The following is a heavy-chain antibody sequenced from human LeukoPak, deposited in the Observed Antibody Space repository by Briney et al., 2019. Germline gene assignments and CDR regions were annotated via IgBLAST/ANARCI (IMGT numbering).Heavy chain of an antibody. D-gene: IGHD5-18*01. CDR2: ISSSSSYI. CDR1: GFTFSSYS. Sequence: GGSLRLSCAASGFTFSSYSMNWARQAPGKGLEWVSSISSSSSYIYYADSVKGRFTISRDNAKNSPYLQMNSLRAEDTAVYYCARESDTAMVLSYYYGMDVWGQGTTVTVSS. CDR3: ARESDTAMVLSYYYGMDV. J-gene: IGHJ6*02. V-gene: IGHV3-21*01.